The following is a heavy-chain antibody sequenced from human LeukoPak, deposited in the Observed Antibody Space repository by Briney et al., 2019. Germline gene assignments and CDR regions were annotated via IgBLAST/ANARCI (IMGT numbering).Heavy chain of an antibody. Sequence: PGGSLRLSCAASGFIFSTYSMNWVRQAPGKGLEWVSVISGSGGSTSYADSVKGRFTISRDNSMNTLYLQMNSLRAEDTAVYYCAKDDRIQTRRYSYNYWGQGTLVTVSS. CDR1: GFIFSTYS. V-gene: IGHV3-23*01. CDR3: AKDDRIQTRRYSYNY. J-gene: IGHJ4*02. CDR2: ISGSGGST. D-gene: IGHD5-18*01.